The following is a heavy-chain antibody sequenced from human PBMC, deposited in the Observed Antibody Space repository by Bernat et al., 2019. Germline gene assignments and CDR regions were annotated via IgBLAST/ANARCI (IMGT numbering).Heavy chain of an antibody. CDR3: ARVAAGPYYYYYYMDV. Sequence: VQLVESGGGLVKPGGSLRLSCAASGFTFSNAWMNWVRQAPGKGLEWVGRIKSKTDGGTTDYAAPVKGRFTISRDDSKNTLYLQMNSLKTEDTAVYYCARVAAGPYYYYYYMDVWGKGTTVTVSS. CDR1: GFTFSNAW. D-gene: IGHD6-13*01. J-gene: IGHJ6*03. CDR2: IKSKTDGGTT. V-gene: IGHV3-15*07.